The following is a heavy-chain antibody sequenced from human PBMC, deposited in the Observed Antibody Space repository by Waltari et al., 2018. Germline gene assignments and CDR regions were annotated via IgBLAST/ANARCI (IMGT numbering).Heavy chain of an antibody. CDR1: GFTFSRYS. J-gene: IGHJ5*02. D-gene: IGHD2-2*01. Sequence: EVQLVESGGGLVQPGGSLRLSCAASGFTFSRYSMNWVRQAPGKGLAWVSYISSSSTIYYADSVKGRFTISRDNAKNSLYLQMNSLRAEDTAVYYCARDTRYCSSTSCHNWFDPWGQGTLVTVSS. V-gene: IGHV3-48*01. CDR2: ISSSSTI. CDR3: ARDTRYCSSTSCHNWFDP.